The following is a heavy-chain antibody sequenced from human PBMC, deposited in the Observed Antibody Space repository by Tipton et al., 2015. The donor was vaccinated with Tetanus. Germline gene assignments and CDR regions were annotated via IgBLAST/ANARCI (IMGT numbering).Heavy chain of an antibody. CDR2: FFYSGST. Sequence: TLSLTCTVSGGSVSSGSYYWSWIRQPPGKGLEWIGYFFYSGSTNYNPSLKSRVTISVDTSKNQFSLKLSSVTAADTAVYYCARGSTATSDYWGQGTLVTVSS. D-gene: IGHD4-17*01. V-gene: IGHV4-61*01. CDR3: ARGSTATSDY. J-gene: IGHJ4*02. CDR1: GGSVSSGSYY.